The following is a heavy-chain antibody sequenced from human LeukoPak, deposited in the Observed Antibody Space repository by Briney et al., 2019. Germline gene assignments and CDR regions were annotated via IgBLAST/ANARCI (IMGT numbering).Heavy chain of an antibody. D-gene: IGHD6-19*01. Sequence: SETLSLTCAVYSGSFNSYFWSWIRQVPGKGLEWIAELSESGGTNYNPSLKSRVTISVDTSKNQFSLNLTSVTAADTAVYYCARDRARIAVAAAVGAFDIWGQGTMVTVSS. CDR3: ARDRARIAVAAAVGAFDI. V-gene: IGHV4-34*01. CDR1: SGSFNSYF. J-gene: IGHJ3*02. CDR2: LSESGGT.